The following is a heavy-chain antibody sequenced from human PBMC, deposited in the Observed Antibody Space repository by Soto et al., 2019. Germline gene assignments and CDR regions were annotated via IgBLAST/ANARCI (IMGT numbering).Heavy chain of an antibody. CDR2: IYYSGST. V-gene: IGHV4-59*01. CDR3: ARAGEAAAGRGGFDY. CDR1: GGSISSYY. J-gene: IGHJ4*02. Sequence: SETLSLTCTVSGGSISSYYGSWIRQPPGKGLEWIGYIYYSGSTNYNPSLKSRVTISVDTSKNQFSLKLSSVTAADTAVYYWARAGEAAAGRGGFDYWGQGTLVTVSS. D-gene: IGHD6-13*01.